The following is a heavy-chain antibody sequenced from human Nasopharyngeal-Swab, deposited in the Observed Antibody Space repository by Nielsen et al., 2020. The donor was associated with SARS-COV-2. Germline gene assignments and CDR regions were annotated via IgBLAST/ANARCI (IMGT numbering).Heavy chain of an antibody. CDR2: ISWNSGSI. D-gene: IGHD3-10*01. Sequence: SLKISCAASGFTFDDYAMHWVRQAPGKGLEWVSGISWNSGSIGYADSVKGRFTISRDNAKNSLYPQMNSLRAEDTALYYCAKDTAWFGDLPSGAFDIWGQGTMVTVSS. CDR1: GFTFDDYA. J-gene: IGHJ3*02. V-gene: IGHV3-9*01. CDR3: AKDTAWFGDLPSGAFDI.